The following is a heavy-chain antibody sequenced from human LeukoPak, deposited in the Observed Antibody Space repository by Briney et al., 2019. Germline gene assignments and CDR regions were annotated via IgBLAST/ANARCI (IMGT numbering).Heavy chain of an antibody. CDR2: IYYSGST. Sequence: SETLSLTCTVSGGSISSYYWSWIRQPPGKGLEWIGYIYYSGSTNYNPSLKSRVTISVDTSKNQFSLKLSSVTAADTAVYYCASVAAASKRWWFDPWGQGTLVTVSS. V-gene: IGHV4-59*08. D-gene: IGHD6-13*01. J-gene: IGHJ5*02. CDR1: GGSISSYY. CDR3: ASVAAASKRWWFDP.